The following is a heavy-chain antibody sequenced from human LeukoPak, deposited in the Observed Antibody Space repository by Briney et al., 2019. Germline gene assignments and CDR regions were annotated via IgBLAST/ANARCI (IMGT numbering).Heavy chain of an antibody. V-gene: IGHV5-51*01. CDR3: ARHGGIGDCSSTSCQGDAFDI. CDR1: GYSFTSYW. CDR2: IYPVDSDT. J-gene: IGHJ3*02. D-gene: IGHD2-2*01. Sequence: GESLQISCKGSGYSFTSYWIGWVRQMRGKGLEWMGIIYPVDSDTRYNPSFPGKVTISAAKSISTAYLQWSSLKASDTAMYYCARHGGIGDCSSTSCQGDAFDIWGQGTMVTVSS.